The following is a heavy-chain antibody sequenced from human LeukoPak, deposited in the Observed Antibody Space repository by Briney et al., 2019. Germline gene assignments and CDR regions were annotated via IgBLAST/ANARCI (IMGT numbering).Heavy chain of an antibody. CDR1: GFTFNSYW. CDR2: IRQDGSDK. V-gene: IGHV3-7*01. D-gene: IGHD2-15*01. CDR3: ARHSRGSPIDD. Sequence: GGSLRLSCAASGFTFNSYWMSWVRQAPEKGPEWLANIRQDGSDKHYVDSVKGRFTISRANAKNSLYLQMNSLSAEDTAVYYCARHSRGSPIDDWGQGTLVTVSS. J-gene: IGHJ4*02.